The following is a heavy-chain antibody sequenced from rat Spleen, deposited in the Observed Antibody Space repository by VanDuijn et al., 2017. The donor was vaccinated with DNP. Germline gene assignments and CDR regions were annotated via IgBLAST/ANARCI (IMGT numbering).Heavy chain of an antibody. Sequence: EVQLVESGGGLVQPGRSLKLSCVASGFTFNNYWMTWIRQAPGKGLEWVASITNTGGSTYYPDSVKGRFTISRDNAKSTLYLQMNSLSSEDTATYYCTRKYTTDYYWYFDFWGPGTMVTVSS. CDR3: TRKYTTDYYWYFDF. CDR1: GFTFNNYW. D-gene: IGHD1-6*01. CDR2: ITNTGGST. V-gene: IGHV5-31*01. J-gene: IGHJ1*01.